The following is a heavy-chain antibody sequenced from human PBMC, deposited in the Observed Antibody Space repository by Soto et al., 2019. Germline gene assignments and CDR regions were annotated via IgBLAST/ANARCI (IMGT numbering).Heavy chain of an antibody. CDR3: ARGGGVTATFDY. D-gene: IGHD5-18*01. Sequence: PSVTLSLTCTVSGGSVSSGSYYWSWIRQPPGKGLEWIGYIYYSGGTNYNPSLKSRVTISVDTSKNQFSLKLSSVTAADTAVYYCARGGGVTATFDYWGQGTLVTVSS. CDR1: GGSVSSGSYY. V-gene: IGHV4-61*01. CDR2: IYYSGGT. J-gene: IGHJ4*02.